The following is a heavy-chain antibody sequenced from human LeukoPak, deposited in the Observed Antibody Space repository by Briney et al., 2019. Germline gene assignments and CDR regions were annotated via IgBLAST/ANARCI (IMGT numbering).Heavy chain of an antibody. J-gene: IGHJ4*02. CDR2: IYTTGST. Sequence: SETLSLTCTVSGGSISSYYWSWIRQPAGKGLEWIGRIYTTGSTNYNPSLKSRVTMSSDTSKNQVSLRLSSVTAADTAVYYCARHGTISSESYFDYWGQGALVTVSS. CDR1: GGSISSYY. V-gene: IGHV4-4*07. D-gene: IGHD1-14*01. CDR3: ARHGTISSESYFDY.